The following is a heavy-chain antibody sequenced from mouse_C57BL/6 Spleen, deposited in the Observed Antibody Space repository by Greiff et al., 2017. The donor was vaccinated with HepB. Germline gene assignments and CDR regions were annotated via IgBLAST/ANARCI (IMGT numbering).Heavy chain of an antibody. CDR3: ARRGSSNYYAMDY. J-gene: IGHJ4*01. V-gene: IGHV1-7*01. CDR1: GHTFTSYW. Sequence: VQLQQSGAELAKPGASVKLSCKASGHTFTSYWMHWVKQRPGQGLEWIGYINPSSGYTKYNQKFKDKATLTADKSSSTAYMQLSSLTYEDSAVYYCARRGSSNYYAMDYWGQGTSVTVSS. D-gene: IGHD1-1*01. CDR2: INPSSGYT.